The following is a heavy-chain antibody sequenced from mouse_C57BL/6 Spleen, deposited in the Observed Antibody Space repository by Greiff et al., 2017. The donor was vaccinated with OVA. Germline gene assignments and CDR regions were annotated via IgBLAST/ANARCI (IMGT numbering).Heavy chain of an antibody. CDR1: GYAFSSSW. CDR3: ATRTTVVATNAMDY. V-gene: IGHV1-82*01. Sequence: QVQLQQSGPELVKPGASVKISCKASGYAFSSSWMNWVKQRPGKGLEWIGRIYPGDGDTNYNGKFKGKATLTADKSSSTAYMQLSSLTSEDSAVYFCATRTTVVATNAMDYWGQGTSVTVSS. CDR2: IYPGDGDT. D-gene: IGHD1-1*01. J-gene: IGHJ4*01.